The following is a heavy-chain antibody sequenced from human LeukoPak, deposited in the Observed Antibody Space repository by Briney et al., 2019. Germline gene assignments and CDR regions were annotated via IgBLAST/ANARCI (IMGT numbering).Heavy chain of an antibody. CDR1: GFTFSSYA. CDR3: AKDHWGAIRGGFDY. V-gene: IGHV3-23*01. D-gene: IGHD3-10*01. Sequence: GGSLRLSCAASGFTFSSYAMSWVRQAPGKGLEWVSAMSGSGGSTYYADSVKGRFTISRDNSKNTLYLQMNSLRAEDTAVYFCAKDHWGAIRGGFDYWGQGTLVTVSS. CDR2: MSGSGGST. J-gene: IGHJ4*02.